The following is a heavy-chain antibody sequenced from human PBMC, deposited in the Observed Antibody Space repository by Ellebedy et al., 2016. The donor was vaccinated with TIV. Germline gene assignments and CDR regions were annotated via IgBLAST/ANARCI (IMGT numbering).Heavy chain of an antibody. CDR1: GFTFNRYG. CDR3: ARDQGGDYGGNSGLHAFDI. V-gene: IGHV3-33*08. CDR2: IWYDGTYK. J-gene: IGHJ3*02. D-gene: IGHD4-23*01. Sequence: GGSLRLSCAASGFTFNRYGMHWVCQAPGKGLEWVAVIWYDGTYKFYADSVKGRFTISRDNSKNTLYVQMNSLRAEDTAVYYCARDQGGDYGGNSGLHAFDIWGQGTMVTVSS.